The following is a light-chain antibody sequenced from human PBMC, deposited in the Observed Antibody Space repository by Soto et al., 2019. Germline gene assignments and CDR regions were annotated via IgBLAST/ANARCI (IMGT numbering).Light chain of an antibody. Sequence: IQLTQSPSSLSASVGDRVTITCRASQGISSYLAWYQQKPGKAPKLLIYAASTLHSGVPSRFSGSGSGTEFTLTISSLQPEDLATYYCQQLNSYPPWTFGQGTKVEIK. CDR2: AAS. CDR3: QQLNSYPPWT. J-gene: IGKJ1*01. V-gene: IGKV1-9*01. CDR1: QGISSY.